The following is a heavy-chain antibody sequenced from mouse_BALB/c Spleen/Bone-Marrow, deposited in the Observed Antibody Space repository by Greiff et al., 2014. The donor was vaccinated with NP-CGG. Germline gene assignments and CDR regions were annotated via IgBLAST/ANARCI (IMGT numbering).Heavy chain of an antibody. Sequence: VMLVESGPGLVAPSQSLSITCTVSGFSLNDYGVSWIRQPPEKGLEWLGVIWGGGSTYYNSALKSRLSISKDNSKSQVFLKMNSLQTDDTAMYYCAKQYGNYDWYFDVWGAGTTVTASS. CDR3: AKQYGNYDWYFDV. D-gene: IGHD2-1*01. J-gene: IGHJ1*01. CDR1: GFSLNDYG. V-gene: IGHV2-6-5*01. CDR2: IWGGGST.